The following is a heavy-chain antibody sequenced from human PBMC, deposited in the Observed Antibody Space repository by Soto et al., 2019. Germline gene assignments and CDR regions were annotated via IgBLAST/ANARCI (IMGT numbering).Heavy chain of an antibody. J-gene: IGHJ6*02. CDR2: IKQDGSEK. CDR1: GFTFSSYW. D-gene: IGHD6-13*01. Sequence: PGGSLRLSCAASGFTFSSYWMSWVRQAPGKGLEWVATIKQDGSEKYYVDSVKGRFTISRDNAKNSLYLQMNSLRAEDTAVYYCARDLRVFRRQQLLSRYYYYGMDVWGQGTTVTVSS. CDR3: ARDLRVFRRQQLLSRYYYYGMDV. V-gene: IGHV3-7*01.